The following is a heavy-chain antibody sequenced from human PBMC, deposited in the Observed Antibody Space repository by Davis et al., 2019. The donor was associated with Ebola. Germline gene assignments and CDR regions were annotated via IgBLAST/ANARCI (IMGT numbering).Heavy chain of an antibody. CDR3: AKRGELRLGYYYMDV. J-gene: IGHJ6*03. CDR1: GFTFSSYA. V-gene: IGHV3-23*01. Sequence: PGGSLRLSCAASGFTFSSYAMSWVRQAPGKGLEWVSAISGSGGSTYYADSVKGRFTISRDNSKNTLYLQMNSLRAEDTAVYYCAKRGELRLGYYYMDVWGKGTTVTVSS. CDR2: ISGSGGST. D-gene: IGHD1-7*01.